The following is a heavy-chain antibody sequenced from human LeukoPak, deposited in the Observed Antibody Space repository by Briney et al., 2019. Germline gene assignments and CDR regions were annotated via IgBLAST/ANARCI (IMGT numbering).Heavy chain of an antibody. D-gene: IGHD3-22*01. J-gene: IGHJ6*03. CDR1: GGSFSGYY. CDR3: ARVLRLLSNYYDSSGSPDGYYYYMDV. CDR2: INHSGRT. Sequence: SETLSLTCAVYGGSFSGYYWSGLRQPPGKGLEWIGEINHSGRTNYNPSRKSRVTISVDTSKNQFSLKLSSVTAADTAVYYCARVLRLLSNYYDSSGSPDGYYYYMDVWGKGTTVTVSS. V-gene: IGHV4-34*01.